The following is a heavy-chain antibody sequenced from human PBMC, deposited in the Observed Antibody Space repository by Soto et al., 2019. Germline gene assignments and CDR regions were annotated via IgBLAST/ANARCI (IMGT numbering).Heavy chain of an antibody. CDR2: IYYSGST. CDR1: GGSVSSGSYY. V-gene: IGHV4-61*01. CDR3: ARGSSRWGLVSYFDY. J-gene: IGHJ4*02. D-gene: IGHD2-2*01. Sequence: QVQLQESGPGLVKPSETLSLTCTVSGGSVSSGSYYWSWIRQPPGKGLECIGYIYYSGSTNYNPSRKSRVTLSVDTYKNSFSMKLSSVTAADTAVYYCARGSSRWGLVSYFDYWGPGTLVTVSS.